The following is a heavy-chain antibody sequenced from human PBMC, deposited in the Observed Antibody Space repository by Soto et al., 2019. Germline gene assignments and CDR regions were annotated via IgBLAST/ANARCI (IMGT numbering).Heavy chain of an antibody. Sequence: QEQLVESGGGVVQPGRSLRLSCRASGFIFSSYAMHWVRQAPGKGLEWVTVISYDGSSKFYSDAVKGRFTISRDNSKNTLYLEMNSLRAEDTAVYSCARGEGGDDFWSGYYLFDYWGQGTLVTVSS. J-gene: IGHJ4*02. V-gene: IGHV3-30*03. CDR3: ARGEGGDDFWSGYYLFDY. D-gene: IGHD3-3*01. CDR1: GFIFSSYA. CDR2: ISYDGSSK.